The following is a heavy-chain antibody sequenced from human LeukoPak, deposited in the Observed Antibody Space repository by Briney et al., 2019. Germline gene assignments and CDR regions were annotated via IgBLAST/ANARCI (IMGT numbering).Heavy chain of an antibody. Sequence: PGGSLRLSCAASGFTFSSYAMSWVRQAPGKGLEWVSAISGSGGSTYYADSVKGRFTISRDNSKNTLYLQMNSLRAEDMAVYYCAVRGGRTKLLWFGELLYWGQGTLVTVSS. CDR1: GFTFSSYA. CDR3: AVRGGRTKLLWFGELLY. J-gene: IGHJ4*02. D-gene: IGHD3-10*01. CDR2: ISGSGGST. V-gene: IGHV3-23*01.